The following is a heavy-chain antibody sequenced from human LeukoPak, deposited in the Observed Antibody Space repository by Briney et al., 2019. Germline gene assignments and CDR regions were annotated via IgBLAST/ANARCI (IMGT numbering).Heavy chain of an antibody. CDR2: ISYDGSNK. CDR1: GFTFSSYA. J-gene: IGHJ4*02. CDR3: ASHDYSNYGY. V-gene: IGHV3-30-3*01. D-gene: IGHD4-11*01. Sequence: GGSLRLSCAASGFTFSSYAMHWVRQAPGKGLEWVAVISYDGSNKYYADSVKGRFTISRDNSKNTLYLQMNSLRAEDTAVCYCASHDYSNYGYWGQGTLVTVSS.